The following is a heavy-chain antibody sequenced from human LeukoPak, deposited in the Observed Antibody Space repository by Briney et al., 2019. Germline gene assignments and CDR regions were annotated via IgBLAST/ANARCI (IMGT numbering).Heavy chain of an antibody. CDR1: GFSFSTCA. D-gene: IGHD3-10*02. CDR3: AKDVRGYNRPFDY. Sequence: GGSLRLSCAASGFSFSTCAMNWVRQAPGKGLEWVSAISGSGSNTYYADSVKGRFTISRDNSKNTLYLQMNSLGAEDTTLYYCAKDVRGYNRPFDYWGQGTLVTVSS. CDR2: ISGSGSNT. J-gene: IGHJ4*02. V-gene: IGHV3-23*01.